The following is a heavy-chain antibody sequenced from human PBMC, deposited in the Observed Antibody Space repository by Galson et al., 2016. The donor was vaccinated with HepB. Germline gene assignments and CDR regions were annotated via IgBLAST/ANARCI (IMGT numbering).Heavy chain of an antibody. J-gene: IGHJ3*02. CDR2: IDPRDSDT. CDR3: ARRGYTSSLGAFDI. V-gene: IGHV5-51*01. D-gene: IGHD6-13*01. Sequence: QSGAEVTKPGESLKISCQGSGYSFTIYWIGWVRQMPGRGLEWMGIIDPRDSDTRYSPSFQGQVTISVDKSISTAYLQWTSLKASDTAIYYCARRGYTSSLGAFDIWGQGTMVTVSS. CDR1: GYSFTIYW.